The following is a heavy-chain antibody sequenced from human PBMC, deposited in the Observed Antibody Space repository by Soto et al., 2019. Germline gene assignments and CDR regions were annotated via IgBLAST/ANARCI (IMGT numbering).Heavy chain of an antibody. J-gene: IGHJ5*02. CDR1: GGSISSYY. Sequence: SETLCLTCTVSGGSISSYYWSWIRQPPGKGLEWIGYIYYSGSTNYNPSLKSRVTISVDTSKNQFSLKLSSVTAADTAVYFCARVPQQLVFGGWFDPWGQGTLVTVSS. CDR3: ARVPQQLVFGGWFDP. CDR2: IYYSGST. V-gene: IGHV4-59*01. D-gene: IGHD6-13*01.